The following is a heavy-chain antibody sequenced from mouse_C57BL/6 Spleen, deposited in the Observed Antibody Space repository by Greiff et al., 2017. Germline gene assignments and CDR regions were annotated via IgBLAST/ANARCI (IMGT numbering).Heavy chain of an antibody. CDR1: GFSLTSYG. CDR2: IWSDGST. Sequence: VMLVESGPGLVAPSQSLSITCTVSGFSLTSYGVHWVRQPPGTGLEWLVVIWSDGSTTYNSALKSRLSISKDNSKSQVFLKMNSLQTDDTAMYYCARHEGYGRGFAYWGQGTLVTVAA. J-gene: IGHJ3*01. D-gene: IGHD1-1*01. V-gene: IGHV2-6-1*01. CDR3: ARHEGYGRGFAY.